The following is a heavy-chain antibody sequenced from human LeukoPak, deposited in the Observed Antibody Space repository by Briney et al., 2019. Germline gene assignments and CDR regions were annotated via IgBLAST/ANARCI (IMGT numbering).Heavy chain of an antibody. CDR3: ARLAAREYYYYYYMDV. CDR1: GGSISSGDYY. J-gene: IGHJ6*03. CDR2: IYYSGST. V-gene: IGHV4-30-4*08. D-gene: IGHD6-13*01. Sequence: SETLSLTCTVSGGSISSGDYYWSWIRQPPGKGLEGIGYIYYSGSTYYNPSLKSRVTISVDTSKNQFSLKLSSVTAADTAVYVCARLAAREYYYYYYMDVWGKGTTVTVSS.